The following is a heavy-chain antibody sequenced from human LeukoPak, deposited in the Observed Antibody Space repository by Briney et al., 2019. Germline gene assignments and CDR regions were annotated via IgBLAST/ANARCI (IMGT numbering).Heavy chain of an antibody. CDR1: GGSISSSGYY. Sequence: SETLSLTCTVSGGSISSSGYYWGWIRQPPGKGLEWIGSIYYSGSTYYNPSLKSRVTISVDTSKNQFSLKLSSVTAADTAVYYCARGHRYFAYWGQGTLVTVSS. CDR2: IYYSGST. V-gene: IGHV4-39*01. CDR3: ARGHRYFAY. D-gene: IGHD3-9*01. J-gene: IGHJ4*02.